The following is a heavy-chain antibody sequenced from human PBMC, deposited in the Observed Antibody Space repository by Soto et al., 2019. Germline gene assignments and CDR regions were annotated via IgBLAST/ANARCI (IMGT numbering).Heavy chain of an antibody. Sequence: EVQLVESGGGLVQPGGSLRLSCAASGFTFSSYSMKWVRQAPGKGLEWVSYISSSSSTIYYADSVKGRFTISRDNAKNSLYLQMNSLSDEDAAVYYCARESAALNGFDPWGQGTLVTVSS. D-gene: IGHD2-2*01. CDR2: ISSSSSTI. CDR3: ARESAALNGFDP. V-gene: IGHV3-48*02. CDR1: GFTFSSYS. J-gene: IGHJ5*02.